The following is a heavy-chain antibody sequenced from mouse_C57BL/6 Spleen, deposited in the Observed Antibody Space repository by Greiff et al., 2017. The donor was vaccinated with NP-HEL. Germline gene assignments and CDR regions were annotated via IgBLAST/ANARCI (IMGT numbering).Heavy chain of an antibody. D-gene: IGHD1-1*01. Sequence: QVQLQQPGTELVKPGASVKLSCKASGYTFTSYWMHWVKQRPGQGLEWIGNINPSNGGTNYNEKFKSKATLTVDKSSSTAYMQSSSLTSEASAVYYCARGGSKVVADYAMDYRGQGTSDTVSS. J-gene: IGHJ4*01. CDR3: ARGGSKVVADYAMDY. CDR2: INPSNGGT. V-gene: IGHV1-53*01. CDR1: GYTFTSYW.